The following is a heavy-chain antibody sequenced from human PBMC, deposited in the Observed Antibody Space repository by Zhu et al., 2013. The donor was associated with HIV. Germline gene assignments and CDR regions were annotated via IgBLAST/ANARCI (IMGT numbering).Heavy chain of an antibody. Sequence: QVQLVQSGAEVKRPGASVKVSCQASGYSFMNHDINWVRQASGQGLEWMGWMSPKSTNTGYAQKFKGRLSFSRDTSTTTAYMELSGLKYEDTAVYYCARGLGQPATVRFDPWGQGTLVTVAS. CDR2: MSPKSTNT. D-gene: IGHD2-15*01. CDR1: GYSFMNHD. J-gene: IGHJ5*02. CDR3: ARGLGQPATVRFDP. V-gene: IGHV1-8*03.